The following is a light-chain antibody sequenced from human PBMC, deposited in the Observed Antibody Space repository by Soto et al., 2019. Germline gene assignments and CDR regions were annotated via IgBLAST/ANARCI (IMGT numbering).Light chain of an antibody. V-gene: IGKV1-39*01. J-gene: IGKJ1*01. Sequence: DIQMTQSPSSLSASVGDRVTITCRASQSISSNLNWYQQKPGKAPKLLIYTAASLQSGVPSRFSGSGSGTDFTLTIASLQLEDFATYYCQQGNSLPPTFGQGINVDIK. CDR2: TAA. CDR3: QQGNSLPPT. CDR1: QSISSN.